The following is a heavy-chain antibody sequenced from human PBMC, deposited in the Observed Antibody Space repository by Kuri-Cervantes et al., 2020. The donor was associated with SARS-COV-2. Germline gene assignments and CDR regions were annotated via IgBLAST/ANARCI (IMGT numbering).Heavy chain of an antibody. Sequence: GESLKISCTASGFTFNSHAMHWVRQAPGQGLEWVTVISYHGINKYYTDSVKGRFTISRDNSKNTLYLQMNSLRAGDTAVYYCAREEFCNDTNCYTVIYYWGQGTLVTVSS. CDR1: GFTFNSHA. J-gene: IGHJ4*02. CDR3: AREEFCNDTNCYTVIYY. CDR2: ISYHGINK. D-gene: IGHD2-2*02. V-gene: IGHV3-30-3*01.